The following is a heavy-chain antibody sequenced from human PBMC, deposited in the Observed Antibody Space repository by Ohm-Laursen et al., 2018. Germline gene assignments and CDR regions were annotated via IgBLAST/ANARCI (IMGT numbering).Heavy chain of an antibody. CDR3: AKGLPIAVAANRYFDY. CDR2: IYGNGDT. D-gene: IGHD6-19*01. V-gene: IGHV3-53*01. Sequence: SLRLSCAASGFTFSSNYMSWVRQAPGMGLEWLSVIYGNGDTYYTDSVKGRFTISRDNSKNTLYLQMNSLRAEDTAVYYCAKGLPIAVAANRYFDYWGQGTVVTVSS. CDR1: GFTFSSNY. J-gene: IGHJ4*02.